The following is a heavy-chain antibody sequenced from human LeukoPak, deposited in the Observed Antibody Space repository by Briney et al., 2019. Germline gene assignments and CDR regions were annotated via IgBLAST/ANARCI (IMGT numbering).Heavy chain of an antibody. CDR1: GYTFTSYY. Sequence: ASVKVSCKASGYTFTSYYMHWVRQAPGQGLEWMGIINPSGGSTSYAQKFQGRVTMTRGMSTSTVYMELSSLRSEDTAVYYCARDRADYGDSAVNWFDPWGQGTLVTVSS. J-gene: IGHJ5*02. V-gene: IGHV1-46*01. D-gene: IGHD4-17*01. CDR3: ARDRADYGDSAVNWFDP. CDR2: INPSGGST.